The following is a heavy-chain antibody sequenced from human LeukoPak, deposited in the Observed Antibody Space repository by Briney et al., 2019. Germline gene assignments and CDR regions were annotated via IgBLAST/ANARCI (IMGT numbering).Heavy chain of an antibody. V-gene: IGHV4-31*03. D-gene: IGHD2-21*02. CDR3: ARVLAYCGGDCYPNWFDP. J-gene: IGHJ5*02. CDR1: GGSISSGGYY. CDR2: IYYSGST. Sequence: PSETLSLTCTVSGGSISSGGYYWSWIRQHPGKGLEWIGYIYYSGSTYYNPSLKSRVTISVDTSKNQFSLKLSSVTAADTAVYYCARVLAYCGGDCYPNWFDPWGQGTLVTVSP.